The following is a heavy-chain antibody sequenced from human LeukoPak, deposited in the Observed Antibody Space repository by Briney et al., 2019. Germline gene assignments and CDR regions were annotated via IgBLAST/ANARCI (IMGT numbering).Heavy chain of an antibody. CDR2: IYHSGST. D-gene: IGHD4-17*01. Sequence: SETLSLTCTVSGGSISTSSHYWDWIRQPPGKGPEWIGSIYHSGSTYYNPSLKSRVTISVDTSKNQFSLRLSSVTAADTAVYYCASSTATSYATDHWGQGTLVTVSS. CDR3: ASSTATSYATDH. J-gene: IGHJ4*02. CDR1: GGSISTSSHY. V-gene: IGHV4-39*01.